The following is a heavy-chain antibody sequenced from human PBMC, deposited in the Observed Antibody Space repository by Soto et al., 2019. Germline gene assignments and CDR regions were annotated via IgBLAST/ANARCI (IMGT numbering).Heavy chain of an antibody. CDR3: ASDEVTIFGVVIPGHYGMDV. D-gene: IGHD3-3*01. CDR1: GGTFSSYA. Sequence: SVKVSCTASGGTFSSYAISWVRQAPGQGLEWMGGIIPIFGTANYAQKFQGRVTITADESTSTAYMELSSLRSEDTAVYYCASDEVTIFGVVIPGHYGMDVWGQGTTVTVSS. V-gene: IGHV1-69*13. J-gene: IGHJ6*02. CDR2: IIPIFGTA.